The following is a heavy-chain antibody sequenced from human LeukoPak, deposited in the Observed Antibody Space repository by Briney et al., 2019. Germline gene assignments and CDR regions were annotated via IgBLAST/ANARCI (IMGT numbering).Heavy chain of an antibody. Sequence: PGGSLRLSCAASGFTFSSYGMHWVRQAPGKGLEWVAVISYDGSNKYYADSVKGRFTISRDNSKNTLYLQMNSLRAEDTAVYYCAKAQGSGSYYNNYFDYWGQGTLVTVSS. CDR3: AKAQGSGSYYNNYFDY. V-gene: IGHV3-30*18. J-gene: IGHJ4*02. D-gene: IGHD3-10*01. CDR2: ISYDGSNK. CDR1: GFTFSSYG.